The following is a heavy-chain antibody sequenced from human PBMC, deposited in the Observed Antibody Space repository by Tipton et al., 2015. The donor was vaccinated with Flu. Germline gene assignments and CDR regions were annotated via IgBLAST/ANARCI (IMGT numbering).Heavy chain of an antibody. D-gene: IGHD1-26*01. CDR2: IYYSGST. Sequence: TLSLTCTVSGGSISSGGYFWSWIRQHPGKGLEWIGCIYYSGSTSYNPSLKSRLTISVDTSKNQFSLKLSSVTAADTAVYFCAREGRNSGGLDYWGQGTLVTVSS. CDR1: GGSISSGGYF. J-gene: IGHJ4*02. CDR3: AREGRNSGGLDY. V-gene: IGHV4-31*03.